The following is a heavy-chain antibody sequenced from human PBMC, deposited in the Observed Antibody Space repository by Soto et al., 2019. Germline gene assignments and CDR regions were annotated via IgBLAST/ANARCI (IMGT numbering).Heavy chain of an antibody. CDR1: GFTFSSYA. V-gene: IGHV3-23*01. CDR3: AYSSNPLDS. D-gene: IGHD6-13*01. CDR2: ISGSGGST. J-gene: IGHJ4*02. Sequence: EVQLLESGGGLVQPGGSLRLSCAASGFTFSSYAMSWVPQAPGKGLEWVSAISGSGGSTYYADFVKGRFTISRDNSKNTLYLQRNSLRADDTAVYYCAYSSNPLDSWGQGTLVTVSS.